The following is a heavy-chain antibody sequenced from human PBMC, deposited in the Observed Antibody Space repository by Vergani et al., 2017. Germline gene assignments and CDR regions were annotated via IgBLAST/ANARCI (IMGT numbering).Heavy chain of an antibody. D-gene: IGHD2-2*01. CDR2: ISGSGGNT. V-gene: IGHV3-23*01. Sequence: EVQLLESGGGLVQPGGSLRLSCAASGFTFSSYAMSWVRQVPGKGLDWFSGISGSGGNTYYANSVKGRFTISRDNSKNTLYLQMNSLRADDTAVYYCAKGVYCSSTSCYEGRGYYYGMGVWGQGTTVTFSS. CDR3: AKGVYCSSTSCYEGRGYYYGMGV. J-gene: IGHJ6*02. CDR1: GFTFSSYA.